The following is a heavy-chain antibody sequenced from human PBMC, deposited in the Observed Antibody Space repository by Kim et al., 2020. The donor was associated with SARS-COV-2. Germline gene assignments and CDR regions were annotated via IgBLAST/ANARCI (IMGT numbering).Heavy chain of an antibody. Sequence: QKFQGRVTITADKSTSTAYMELSSLRSEDTAVYYCARVPLGELSLYYFDYWGQGTLVTVSS. D-gene: IGHD3-16*02. V-gene: IGHV1-69*04. CDR3: ARVPLGELSLYYFDY. J-gene: IGHJ4*02.